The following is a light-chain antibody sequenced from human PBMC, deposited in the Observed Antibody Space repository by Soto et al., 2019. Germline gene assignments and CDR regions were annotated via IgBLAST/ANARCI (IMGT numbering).Light chain of an antibody. CDR3: QQRSNWPLT. J-gene: IGKJ4*01. CDR1: QSVSTY. CDR2: DAS. Sequence: EIVLTQSPATLSLSPGEIATLSCRASQSVSTYLAWYQQKPGQAPRLLIYDASNRAAGIPARFSGSGSGTYFTLTISSLAPEDFAVYYCQQRSNWPLTFGGGTKVEIK. V-gene: IGKV3-11*01.